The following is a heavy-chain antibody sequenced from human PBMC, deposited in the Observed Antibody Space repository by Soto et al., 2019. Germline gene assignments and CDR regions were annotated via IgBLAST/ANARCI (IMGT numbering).Heavy chain of an antibody. D-gene: IGHD4-4*01. Sequence: PSNTLSLTCSVSVVSVISGGHYCNWIRQFPGKGLEWIGYIYHSGGGYYNPSLKSRASMSVDTSKNEFSLRLASVTAADTAVYFCAIDPAATVDRHYFEYWGEGALVTVSS. CDR3: AIDPAATVDRHYFEY. J-gene: IGHJ4*02. CDR1: VVSVISGGHY. V-gene: IGHV4-30-4*02. CDR2: IYHSGGG.